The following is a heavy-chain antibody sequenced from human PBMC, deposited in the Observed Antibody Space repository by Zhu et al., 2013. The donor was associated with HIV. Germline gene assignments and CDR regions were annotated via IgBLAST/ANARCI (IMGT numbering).Heavy chain of an antibody. CDR2: ISALSGVS. J-gene: IGHJ6*02. CDR3: ATKALIGNLILLKTAWDV. D-gene: IGHD2-15*01. V-gene: IGHV1-69*17. CDR1: GGSFSSLS. Sequence: QVQLLQSGAEVKKPGSSVKVSCTASGGSFSSLSLNWVRQAPGQGLEWMGGISALSGVSSYSQKFRGRVKITADKKTSTAYLEVTSLRSEDTAVYYCATKALIGNLILLKTAWDVWGQGTTVTVSS.